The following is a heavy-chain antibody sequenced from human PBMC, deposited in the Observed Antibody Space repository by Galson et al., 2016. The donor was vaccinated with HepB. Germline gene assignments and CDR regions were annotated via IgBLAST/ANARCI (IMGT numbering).Heavy chain of an antibody. CDR1: GYTFTNYW. D-gene: IGHD3-22*01. V-gene: IGHV5-51*01. Sequence: QSGAEVKKPGESLKISCKGSGYTFTNYWIGWVRQMPGKGLEWMGMIYPGDSDFRYSPSFQGQVTISAVASISTAYLQWSSLKASDTAMYYCARLDSSGVYSDYWGQGTLVTVSS. CDR2: IYPGDSDF. CDR3: ARLDSSGVYSDY. J-gene: IGHJ4*02.